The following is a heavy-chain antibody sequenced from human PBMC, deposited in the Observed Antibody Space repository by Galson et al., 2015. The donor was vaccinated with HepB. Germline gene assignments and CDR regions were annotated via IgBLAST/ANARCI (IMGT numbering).Heavy chain of an antibody. CDR1: GFPLNNAW. Sequence: SLRLSCAASGFPLNNAWMTWVRQAPGMGLEWVGCIKSKTDGETTDYAAPVKGRFTISRDDSKNRPYLQMNSLKPEDTAVYYCTTDVYYSTYWSWLDPWGQGTLVTVSS. D-gene: IGHD2-8*02. J-gene: IGHJ5*02. V-gene: IGHV3-15*01. CDR2: IKSKTDGETT. CDR3: TTDVYYSTYWSWLDP.